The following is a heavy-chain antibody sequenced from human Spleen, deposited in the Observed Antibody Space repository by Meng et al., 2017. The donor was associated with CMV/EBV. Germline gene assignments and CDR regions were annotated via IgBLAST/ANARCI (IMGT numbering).Heavy chain of an antibody. CDR3: ARGPRLCTTTSCENYYYYGMDI. Sequence: GESLKISCAASGFSFIDYYMYWIRQAPGKGLEWVSYISSSGSTMYYADSVKGRFTISRDNGKNSVYLQMNSLRVEDTAVYYCARGPRLCTTTSCENYYYYGMDIWGQGTTVTVSS. J-gene: IGHJ6*02. V-gene: IGHV3-11*04. CDR2: ISSSGSTM. D-gene: IGHD2-2*01. CDR1: GFSFIDYY.